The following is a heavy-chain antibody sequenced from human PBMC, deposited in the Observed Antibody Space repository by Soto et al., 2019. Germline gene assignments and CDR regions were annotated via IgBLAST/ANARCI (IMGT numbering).Heavy chain of an antibody. D-gene: IGHD3-9*01. CDR3: ARPGVLRYFDWLN. Sequence: GGSLRLSCAASGFTFSSYSVNWVRQAPGKGLEWVSYISSSSSTIYYADSVKGRFTTSRDNAKNSLYPQMNSLRDEDTAVYYCARPGVLRYFDWLNWGQGTLVTVSS. CDR1: GFTFSSYS. CDR2: ISSSSSTI. J-gene: IGHJ4*02. V-gene: IGHV3-48*02.